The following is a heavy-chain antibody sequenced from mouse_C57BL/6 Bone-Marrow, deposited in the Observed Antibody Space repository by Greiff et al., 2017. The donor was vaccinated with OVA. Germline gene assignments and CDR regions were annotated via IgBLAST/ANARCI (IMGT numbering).Heavy chain of an antibody. CDR2: ISYDGSN. CDR1: GYSITSGYY. CDR3: AGEIYYYGSSYLDY. J-gene: IGHJ2*01. D-gene: IGHD1-1*01. Sequence: VQLQQSGPGLVKPSQSLSLTCSVTGYSITSGYYWNWIRQFPGNKLEWMGYISYDGSNNYNPSLKNRISITRDTSKNQFFLKLNSVTTEDTATYYCAGEIYYYGSSYLDYWGQGTTLTVSS. V-gene: IGHV3-6*01.